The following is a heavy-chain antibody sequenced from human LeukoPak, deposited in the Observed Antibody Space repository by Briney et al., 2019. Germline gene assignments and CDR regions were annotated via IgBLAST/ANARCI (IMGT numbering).Heavy chain of an antibody. D-gene: IGHD6-6*01. Sequence: SETLSLTCIVSGGSISSYYWSWIRQPAGKGLEWIGRIHTSGSTNYNPSLKSRVTMSVDTSKNQFSLKLSSVTAADTAVYYCVRSSSSIFDYWGQGTLVTVSS. CDR2: IHTSGST. CDR1: GGSISSYY. V-gene: IGHV4-4*07. CDR3: VRSSSSIFDY. J-gene: IGHJ4*02.